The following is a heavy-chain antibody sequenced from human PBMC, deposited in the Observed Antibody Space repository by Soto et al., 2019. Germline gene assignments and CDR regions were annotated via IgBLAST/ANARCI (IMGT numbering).Heavy chain of an antibody. V-gene: IGHV4-59*08. D-gene: IGHD2-2*01. Sequence: QVQLQESGPGLVKPSETLSLTCTVSGGSISGYYWSWIRQVPGKGLEWIGYIYYSGSTNYNPSLKXXVXVSGDTSKNQFSLNLSSVTAADTAMYYCARQVLPAALAPFDIWGQGTMVTVS. J-gene: IGHJ3*02. CDR3: ARQVLPAALAPFDI. CDR1: GGSISGYY. CDR2: IYYSGST.